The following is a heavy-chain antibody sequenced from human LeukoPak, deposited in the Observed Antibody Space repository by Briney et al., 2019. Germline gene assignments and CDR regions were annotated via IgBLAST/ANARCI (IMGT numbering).Heavy chain of an antibody. Sequence: SETLSLTCIVSGGSISSYYWSWIRQPAGKGLELIGRIYTNGTTNYNPSLKSRVTISVDTSKNQFSLKLSSVTAADTAVYYCAREGIIDAFDIWGQGTVVTVSS. CDR1: GGSISSYY. CDR3: AREGIIDAFDI. CDR2: IYTNGTT. J-gene: IGHJ3*02. V-gene: IGHV4-4*07.